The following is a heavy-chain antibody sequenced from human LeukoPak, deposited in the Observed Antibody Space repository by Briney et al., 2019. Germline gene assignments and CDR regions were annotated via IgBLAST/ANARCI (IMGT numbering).Heavy chain of an antibody. Sequence: ASVKVSCEASGYTFTSYDINWVRQATGQGLEWMGWMNPNSGNTGYAQKFQGRVTMTRNTSISTAYMELSSLRSEDTAVYYCARGLAVAAAEGFDYWGQGTLVTVSS. CDR1: GYTFTSYD. D-gene: IGHD6-13*01. CDR2: MNPNSGNT. J-gene: IGHJ4*02. CDR3: ARGLAVAAAEGFDY. V-gene: IGHV1-8*01.